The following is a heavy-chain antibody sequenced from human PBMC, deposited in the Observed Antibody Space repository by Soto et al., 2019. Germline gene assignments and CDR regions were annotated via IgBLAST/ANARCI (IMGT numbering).Heavy chain of an antibody. D-gene: IGHD1-1*01. J-gene: IGHJ6*02. V-gene: IGHV3-15*01. CDR2: IQSKGFGGAT. CDR3: ATPDPGSTHVFYNLDF. Sequence: EVQLVESGGGLVKPGGSLRLSCAASGFTFTDAWINWVRQAPGKGLEWVGCIQSKGFGGATHYAASVKDRVTISRDDSENTVYLQLDRLESEDTAVYYCATPDPGSTHVFYNLDFWGQGTTVTVSS. CDR1: GFTFTDAW.